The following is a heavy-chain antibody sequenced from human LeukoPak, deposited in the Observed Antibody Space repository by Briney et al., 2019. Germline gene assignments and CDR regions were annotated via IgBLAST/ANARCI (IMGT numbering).Heavy chain of an antibody. CDR1: GYTFTSYG. J-gene: IGHJ3*02. V-gene: IGHV1-18*01. Sequence: ASVKVSCKASGYTFTSYGISWVRQAPGQGREWMGWISAYNGNTNYAQKLQGRVTMTTDTSTSTAYMELRSLRSDDTAVYYCARDAIYDSSGYYDAFDIWGQGTMVTVSS. CDR3: ARDAIYDSSGYYDAFDI. D-gene: IGHD3-22*01. CDR2: ISAYNGNT.